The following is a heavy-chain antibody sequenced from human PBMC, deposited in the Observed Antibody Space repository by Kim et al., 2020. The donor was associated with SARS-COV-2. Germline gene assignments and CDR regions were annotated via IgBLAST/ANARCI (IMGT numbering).Heavy chain of an antibody. V-gene: IGHV4-34*01. CDR3: AGGRAGVVPAPILGLGRHYYYCIMDV. CDR1: TGSFSGHY. D-gene: IGHD2-2*02. J-gene: IGHJ6*02. CDR2: IHQSGST. Sequence: SETLSLTCAVYTGSFSGHYWSWIRQPPGKGLEWIGEIHQSGSTNYNPSLKSRVTISIDTSKNQISLKLNSVTAADTGFYYCAGGRAGVVPAPILGLGRHYYYCIMDVWGQGNTVTVSS.